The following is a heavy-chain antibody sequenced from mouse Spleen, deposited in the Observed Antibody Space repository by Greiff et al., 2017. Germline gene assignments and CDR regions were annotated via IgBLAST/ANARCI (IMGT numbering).Heavy chain of an antibody. V-gene: IGHV5-17*01. Sequence: EVQLVESGGGLVKPGGSLKLSCAASGFTFSDYGMHWVRQAPEKGLEWVAYISSGSSTIYYADTVKGRFTISRDNAKNTLFLQMTSLRSEDTAMYYCARSTMISDWYFDVWGAGTTVTVSS. CDR3: ARSTMISDWYFDV. D-gene: IGHD2-4*01. CDR2: ISSGSSTI. CDR1: GFTFSDYG. J-gene: IGHJ1*01.